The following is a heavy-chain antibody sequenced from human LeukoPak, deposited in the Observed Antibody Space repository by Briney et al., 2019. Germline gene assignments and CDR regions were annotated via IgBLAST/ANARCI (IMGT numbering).Heavy chain of an antibody. CDR2: IYYSGST. D-gene: IGHD3-10*01. V-gene: IGHV4-31*03. CDR3: ARGPLWFGELIQVDY. J-gene: IGHJ4*02. CDR1: GGSISSNSYY. Sequence: SETLSLTCTVSGGSISSNSYYWGWIRQHPGKGLEWIGYIYYSGSTYYNPSLKSRVTISVDTSKNQFSLKLSSVTAADTAVYYCARGPLWFGELIQVDYWGQGTLVTVSS.